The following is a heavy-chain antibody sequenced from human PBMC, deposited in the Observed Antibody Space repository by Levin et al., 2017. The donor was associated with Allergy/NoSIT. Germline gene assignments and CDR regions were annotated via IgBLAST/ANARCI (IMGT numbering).Heavy chain of an antibody. J-gene: IGHJ4*02. Sequence: KASETLSLTCAISGDSVSSNSAAWNWIRQSPSRGLEWLGRTYYRSKWYNDYAVSVKSRITINPDTSKNQFSLQLNSVTPEDTAVYYCARVTSDRLAAADYFDYWGQGTLVTVSS. D-gene: IGHD6-13*01. CDR1: GDSVSSNSAA. V-gene: IGHV6-1*01. CDR3: ARVTSDRLAAADYFDY. CDR2: TYYRSKWYN.